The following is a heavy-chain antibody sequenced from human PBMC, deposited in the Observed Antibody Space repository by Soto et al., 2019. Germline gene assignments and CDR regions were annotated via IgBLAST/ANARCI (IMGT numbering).Heavy chain of an antibody. V-gene: IGHV1-2*02. CDR2: INPDSGGT. CDR1: RYTFTGYD. Sequence: ASVKVSGKASRYTFTGYDIHWVRQASGQGLERMGWINPDSGGTKYAQKFKGRVTMTGDTSIGTAYMELSRLRSDDTAVYDCARDTGRSLATARFDHWGQGTLVTASS. J-gene: IGHJ4*02. CDR3: ARDTGRSLATARFDH. D-gene: IGHD2-8*02.